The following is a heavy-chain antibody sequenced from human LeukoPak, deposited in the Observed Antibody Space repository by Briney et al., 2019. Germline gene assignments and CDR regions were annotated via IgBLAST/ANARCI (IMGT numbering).Heavy chain of an antibody. CDR2: INPSGGST. Sequence: ASVKVSCTASGYTFTSYYIHWVRQAPGQGLEWMGIINPSGGSTNYAQKFQGRVTLTRDTSTSTVYMELSSLRSEGTAVYYCARDQSGRFDYWGQGTLVTVSS. CDR1: GYTFTSYY. V-gene: IGHV1-46*01. J-gene: IGHJ4*02. CDR3: ARDQSGRFDY. D-gene: IGHD3-10*01.